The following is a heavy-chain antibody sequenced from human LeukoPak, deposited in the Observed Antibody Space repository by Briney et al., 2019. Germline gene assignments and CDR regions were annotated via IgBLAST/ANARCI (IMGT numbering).Heavy chain of an antibody. CDR1: GGSISSGSYY. Sequence: SETLSLTCTVSGGSISSGSYYYSWIRQPAGKGLEWIGHIYYLGTTNYNPSLRSRVTISMDASKNQFSLKLSSVTAADTAVYYCARRGGGYWGQGTLVTVSS. CDR3: ARRGGGY. V-gene: IGHV4-61*10. D-gene: IGHD3-10*01. CDR2: IYYLGTT. J-gene: IGHJ4*02.